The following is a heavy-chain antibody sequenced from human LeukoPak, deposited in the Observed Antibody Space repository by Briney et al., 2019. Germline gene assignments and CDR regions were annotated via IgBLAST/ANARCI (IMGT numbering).Heavy chain of an antibody. J-gene: IGHJ3*02. CDR3: ARDGGYYGSGRRGSAFDI. CDR2: IYTSGST. Sequence: PSETLSLTCTVSGGSISSSSYYWGWIRQPPGKGLEWIGRIYTSGSTNYNPSLKSRVTISVDTSKNQFSLKLSSVTAADTAVYYCARDGGYYGSGRRGSAFDIWGQGTMVTVSS. V-gene: IGHV4-39*07. CDR1: GGSISSSSYY. D-gene: IGHD3-10*01.